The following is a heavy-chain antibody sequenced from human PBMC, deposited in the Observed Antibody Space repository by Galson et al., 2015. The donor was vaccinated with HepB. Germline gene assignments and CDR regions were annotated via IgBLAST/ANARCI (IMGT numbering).Heavy chain of an antibody. CDR2: MNPNSGNT. Sequence: TGQGLEWMGWMNPNSGNTGYAQKFQGRVTMTRNTSISTAYMELSSLRSEDTAVYYCARATMVRGVISYYYYYYMDVWGKGTTVTVSS. D-gene: IGHD3-10*01. CDR3: ARATMVRGVISYYYYYYMDV. J-gene: IGHJ6*03. V-gene: IGHV1-8*01.